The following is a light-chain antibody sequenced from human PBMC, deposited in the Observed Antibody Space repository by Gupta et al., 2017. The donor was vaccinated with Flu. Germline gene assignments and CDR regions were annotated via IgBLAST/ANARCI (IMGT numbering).Light chain of an antibody. J-gene: IGKJ4*01. V-gene: IGKV3-15*01. CDR2: DAS. CDR3: QQYNKWL. Sequence: EIVMTQSPATLSVSPGERATLSCRASQSISTNLAWFQQKPGQAPRLLIYDASTRDTGIRGRFSGSGSGTEFILTSSNLQSEDFAVYYGQQYNKWLFGRGTKVEIK. CDR1: QSISTN.